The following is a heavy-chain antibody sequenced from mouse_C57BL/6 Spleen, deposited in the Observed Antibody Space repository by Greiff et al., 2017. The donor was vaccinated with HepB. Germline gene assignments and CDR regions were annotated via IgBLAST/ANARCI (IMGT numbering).Heavy chain of an antibody. CDR3: TCLFTTVVAPYWYFDV. J-gene: IGHJ1*03. CDR2: IRLKSDNYAT. Sequence: EVKLVESGGGLVQPGGSMKLSCVASGFTFSNYWMNWVRQSPEKGLEWVAQIRLKSDNYATHYAESVKGRFTISRDDSKSSVYLQMNNLRAEDTGIYYCTCLFTTVVAPYWYFDVWGTGTTVTVSS. CDR1: GFTFSNYW. D-gene: IGHD1-1*01. V-gene: IGHV6-3*01.